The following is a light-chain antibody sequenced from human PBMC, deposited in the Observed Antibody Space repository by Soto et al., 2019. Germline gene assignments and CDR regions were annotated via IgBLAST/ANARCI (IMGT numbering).Light chain of an antibody. CDR3: KQRSNWPRT. CDR1: QSVSSY. V-gene: IGKV3-11*01. Sequence: EIVLTQSPATLSLSPGERATLSCRASQSVSSYLAWYQQKPGQAHRLLIYDAYNRATGIQARFSGSGSGTDFTLTISSLEPEDFAVYYCKQRSNWPRTFGQGTKVDIK. J-gene: IGKJ1*01. CDR2: DAY.